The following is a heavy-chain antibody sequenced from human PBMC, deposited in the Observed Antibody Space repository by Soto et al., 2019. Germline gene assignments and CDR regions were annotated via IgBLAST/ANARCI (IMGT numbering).Heavy chain of an antibody. D-gene: IGHD3-22*01. CDR2: IYYSGST. CDR1: GGSISSYY. V-gene: IGHV4-59*01. J-gene: IGHJ4*02. Sequence: SETLSLTCTVSGGSISSYYWSWIRQPPGKGLEWIGYIYYSGSTNYNPSLKSRVTISVDTSKNQFSLKLSSVTAADTAVYYCARATCYYDSSGRSYYFDYWGQGTLVTVSS. CDR3: ARATCYYDSSGRSYYFDY.